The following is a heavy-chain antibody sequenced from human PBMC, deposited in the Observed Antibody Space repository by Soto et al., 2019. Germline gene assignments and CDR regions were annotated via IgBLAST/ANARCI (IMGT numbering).Heavy chain of an antibody. CDR1: SGSFSDYY. Sequence: QVQLQQWGAGLLKPSETLSLSYAVYSGSFSDYYWSWIRQPPGKGLEWIGEINHSGSTNYNPTLKRRVTVSVDTSNKQFSLKLTFVTAADTALYYCAIRGGYCRSTSCYSPFDPWGQGTPVTVSS. J-gene: IGHJ5*02. D-gene: IGHD2-2*02. CDR3: AIRGGYCRSTSCYSPFDP. CDR2: INHSGST. V-gene: IGHV4-34*01.